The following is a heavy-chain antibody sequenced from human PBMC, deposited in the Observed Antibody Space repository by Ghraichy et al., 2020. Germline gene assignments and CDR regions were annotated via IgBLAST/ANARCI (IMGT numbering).Heavy chain of an antibody. CDR3: ARGGYCGGTRCYAHQCYSYYMDV. V-gene: IGHV4-34*01. CDR1: GGSFSSYY. D-gene: IGHD2-2*03. CDR2: IHNSGST. J-gene: IGHJ6*03. Sequence: SQTLSLTCGVYGGSFSSYYWTWIRQPPEKGLEWIGEIHNSGSTNYNPSLKGRVTISVDTSKNQFSLKLSPVTAADTAVYYCARGGYCGGTRCYAHQCYSYYMDVWDKGTTVTVSS.